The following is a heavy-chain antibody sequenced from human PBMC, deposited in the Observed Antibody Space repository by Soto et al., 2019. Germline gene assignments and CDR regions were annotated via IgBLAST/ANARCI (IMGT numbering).Heavy chain of an antibody. D-gene: IGHD6-13*01. J-gene: IGHJ6*02. Sequence: QVQLVQSGAEVKKLGASVKVSCKAFGYTFTSYDINWVRQATGQGLEWMGWMNPNSGNTGYAQKFQGRVTMTRNTSISTAYMELSSLRSEDTAVYYCARRGYSSSWYYYYYYGMDVWGQGTTVTVSS. CDR2: MNPNSGNT. V-gene: IGHV1-8*01. CDR1: GYTFTSYD. CDR3: ARRGYSSSWYYYYYYGMDV.